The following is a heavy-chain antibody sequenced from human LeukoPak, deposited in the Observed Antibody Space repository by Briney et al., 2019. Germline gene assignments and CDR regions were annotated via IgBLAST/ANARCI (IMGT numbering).Heavy chain of an antibody. CDR3: ARGYGGITYYFDY. J-gene: IGHJ4*02. V-gene: IGHV1-69*02. Sequence: EASVKVSCKASGGTFSSYTISWVRQAPGQGLEWMGRIIPILGIANYAQKFQGRVTITADKSTSTAYMELSSLRSEDTAVYYCARGYGGITYYFDYWGQGTLVTVSS. CDR1: GGTFSSYT. D-gene: IGHD4-23*01. CDR2: IIPILGIA.